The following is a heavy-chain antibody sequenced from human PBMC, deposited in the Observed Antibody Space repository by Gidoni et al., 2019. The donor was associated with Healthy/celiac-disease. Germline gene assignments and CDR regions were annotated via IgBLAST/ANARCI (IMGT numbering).Heavy chain of an antibody. Sequence: QVQLQQWGAGLLKPSETLSLTCAVYGGSFSGYYWSWIRQPPGKGLEWIGEINHSGSTNYNPSLKSRVTISVDTSKNQFSLKLSSVTAADTAVYYCARGRIVVVVAATLGGWFDPWGQGTLVTVSS. J-gene: IGHJ5*02. V-gene: IGHV4-34*01. CDR3: ARGRIVVVVAATLGGWFDP. CDR1: GGSFSGYY. CDR2: INHSGST. D-gene: IGHD2-15*01.